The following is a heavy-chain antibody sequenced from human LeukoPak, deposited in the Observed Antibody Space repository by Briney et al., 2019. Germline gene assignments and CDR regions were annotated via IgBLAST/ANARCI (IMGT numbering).Heavy chain of an antibody. CDR2: ISGSGANT. V-gene: IGHV3-23*01. CDR3: AKAKSYYSNYDY. J-gene: IGHJ4*02. CDR1: GFSFNDHG. D-gene: IGHD4-11*01. Sequence: GGSLRLSCTTSGFSFNDHGFSWVRQAPGKGLEWVTVISGSGANTYYADSVKGRFTISRDNSKNTLYLQVNSLRAEDTAVYYCAKAKSYYSNYDYWGQGTLVTVSS.